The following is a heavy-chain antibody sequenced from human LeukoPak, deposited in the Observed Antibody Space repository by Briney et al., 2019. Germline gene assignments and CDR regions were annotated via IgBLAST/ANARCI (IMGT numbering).Heavy chain of an antibody. D-gene: IGHD6-19*01. CDR3: ARDPSSLSGYFDF. CDR2: FETDGSST. CDR1: GFTFSSYW. V-gene: IGHV3-74*01. Sequence: GGSLRLFCAASGFTFSSYWMHWGRQAPGKGLVWVSRFETDGSSTNYADSVRGRFTISRDNAKNTLYLQMNSLRAEDTAVYYCARDPSSLSGYFDFWGQGPLVTVSS. J-gene: IGHJ4*02.